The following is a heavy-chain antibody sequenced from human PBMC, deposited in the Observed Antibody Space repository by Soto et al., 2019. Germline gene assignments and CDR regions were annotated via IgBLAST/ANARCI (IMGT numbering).Heavy chain of an antibody. Sequence: PWETLSLTCTVSGGSISSGGYYWSWIRQHPGKGLEWIGYIYYSGSTYYNPSLKSRVTISVDTSKNQFSLKLSSVTAADTAVYYCATQWTSGNFFDYWGQGTLVTVSS. V-gene: IGHV4-31*03. J-gene: IGHJ4*02. D-gene: IGHD6-19*01. CDR3: ATQWTSGNFFDY. CDR2: IYYSGST. CDR1: GGSISSGGYY.